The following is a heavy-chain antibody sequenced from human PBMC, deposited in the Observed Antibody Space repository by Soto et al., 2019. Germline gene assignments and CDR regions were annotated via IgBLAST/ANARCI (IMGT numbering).Heavy chain of an antibody. CDR2: ISYDGSNK. D-gene: IGHD2-15*01. J-gene: IGHJ3*02. Sequence: QVQLVESGGGVVQPGRSLRLSCAASGFTFSSYAMHWVRQAPGKGLEWVAVISYDGSNKYYADSVKGRFTISRDNSKNTLYLQMNSLRAEDTAVYYCAREAEEDIVGVVAAPSAGVRAFDIWGQGTMVTVSS. CDR3: AREAEEDIVGVVAAPSAGVRAFDI. V-gene: IGHV3-30-3*01. CDR1: GFTFSSYA.